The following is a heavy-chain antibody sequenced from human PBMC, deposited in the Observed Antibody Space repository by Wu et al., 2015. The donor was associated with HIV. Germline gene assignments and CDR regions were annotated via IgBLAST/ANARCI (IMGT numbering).Heavy chain of an antibody. CDR1: GFTFNNKY. V-gene: IGHV1-69*18. Sequence: QVQLVQSGAEVKKPGASVKVSCKASGFTFNNKYMHWVRQAPGQGLEWMGRIIPIFDRVHYKQKFQGRVVITADEATSTVYMDLSSLSSDDTAVYYCVGPYTGYAYDTFDVWGQGTLVTVSS. CDR2: IIPIFDRV. J-gene: IGHJ3*01. D-gene: IGHD5-12*01. CDR3: VGPYTGYAYDTFDV.